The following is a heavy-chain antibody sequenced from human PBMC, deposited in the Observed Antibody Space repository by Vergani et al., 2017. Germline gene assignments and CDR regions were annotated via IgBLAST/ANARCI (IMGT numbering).Heavy chain of an antibody. CDR3: ARTESFILRYFHWAL. CDR1: GGSITSSSYY. V-gene: IGHV4-39*01. D-gene: IGHD3-9*01. J-gene: IGHJ4*02. CDR2: IYHSGGA. Sequence: QLHLQESGPGLVKPSETLSLTCTVSGGSITSSSYYWGWIRQPPWKGLEWIGNIYHSGGAYYNPSLKGRVTISVDTSKNQFSLEVTSVTAADTAIYFCARTESFILRYFHWALWGQGTLVTGSS.